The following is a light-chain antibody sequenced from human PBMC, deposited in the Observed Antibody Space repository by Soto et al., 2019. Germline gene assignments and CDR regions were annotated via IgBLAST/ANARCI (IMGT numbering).Light chain of an antibody. V-gene: IGKV3-11*01. CDR2: DAV. CDR3: QQRSNWPIT. CDR1: QSVDIF. Sequence: EIVLTQSPATLSLSPGERATLSCRASQSVDIFLAWYQQRPGQAPRLLIYDAVNRATGIPARFSGSGSGTAFTLTISSLEPEDFAVYYCQQRSNWPITFGHGTRLEIK. J-gene: IGKJ5*01.